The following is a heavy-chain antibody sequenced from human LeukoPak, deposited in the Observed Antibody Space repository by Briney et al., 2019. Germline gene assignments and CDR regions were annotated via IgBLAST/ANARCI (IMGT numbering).Heavy chain of an antibody. V-gene: IGHV1-2*02. Sequence: ASLTVSCKASGYTFTDYYIHWVRQAPGQGLEWMGWINPNSGGTNYAQKFYVRVTMTRDTSITTAYMELSKLRSDDTAVFYCARSPHILTGENFDFWGQGTLVTVSS. CDR1: GYTFTDYY. CDR3: ARSPHILTGENFDF. J-gene: IGHJ4*02. CDR2: INPNSGGT. D-gene: IGHD3-9*01.